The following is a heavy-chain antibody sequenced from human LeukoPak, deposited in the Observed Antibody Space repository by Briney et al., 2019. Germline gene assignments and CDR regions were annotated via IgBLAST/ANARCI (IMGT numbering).Heavy chain of an antibody. V-gene: IGHV3-7*01. J-gene: IGHJ4*02. CDR2: IKQDGSEK. CDR1: GFTFSSYW. CDR3: ARDITYYGSGSYGY. Sequence: GGSLRLSCAASGFTFSSYWMSWVRQAPGKGLEWVANIKQDGSEKYYVDSVKGRFTISRDNAKNSLYLQMNSLRAEDTAAYYCARDITYYGSGSYGYWGQGTLVTVSS. D-gene: IGHD3-10*01.